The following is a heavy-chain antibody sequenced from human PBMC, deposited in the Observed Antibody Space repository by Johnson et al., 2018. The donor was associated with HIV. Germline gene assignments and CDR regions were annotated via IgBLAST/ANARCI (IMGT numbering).Heavy chain of an antibody. CDR1: GITFSDYY. V-gene: IGHV3-11*04. D-gene: IGHD3-10*01. Sequence: QVQLMESGGGLVKPGGSLRLSCAASGITFSDYYMSWIRQAPGRGLEWVSYISSRGRAVYYADSVKGRFTISRDNAKKSLYLQMNNLRPEDTALYYCARRLWFRNLYDAFDIWGQGTMVTVSS. J-gene: IGHJ3*02. CDR3: ARRLWFRNLYDAFDI. CDR2: ISSRGRAV.